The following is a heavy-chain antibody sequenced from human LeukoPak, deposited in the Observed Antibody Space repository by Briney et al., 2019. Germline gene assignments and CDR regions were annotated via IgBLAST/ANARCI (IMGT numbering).Heavy chain of an antibody. CDR1: EFSVGSNY. D-gene: IGHD6-19*01. J-gene: IGHJ4*01. CDR3: ARAGFYSGWYVVDF. CDR2: IYSGGST. V-gene: IGHV3-66*01. Sequence: GGSLRLSCAASEFSVGSNYMTWVRQAPGKGLEWVSLIYSGGSTYYADSVKGRFTISRDNSKNTLYLQMNSLRVDDTALYFCARAGFYSGWYVVDFWGHGTLVTVSS.